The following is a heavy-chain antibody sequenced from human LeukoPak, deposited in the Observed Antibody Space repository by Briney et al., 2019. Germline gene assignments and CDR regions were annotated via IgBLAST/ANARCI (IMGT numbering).Heavy chain of an antibody. Sequence: PSETLSLTCAVYGGSFSGYYWSWIRQPPGKGLEWIGEINHSGSTNYNPSLKSRVTISVDTSKNQFSLKLSSVTAADTAVYYCARGQGDVTVAGSSSGYFDYWGQGTLVTVSS. D-gene: IGHD6-19*01. V-gene: IGHV4-34*01. J-gene: IGHJ4*02. CDR2: INHSGST. CDR3: ARGQGDVTVAGSSSGYFDY. CDR1: GGSFSGYY.